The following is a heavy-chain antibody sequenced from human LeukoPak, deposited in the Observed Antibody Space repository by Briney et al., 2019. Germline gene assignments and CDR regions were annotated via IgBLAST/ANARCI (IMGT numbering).Heavy chain of an antibody. J-gene: IGHJ4*02. D-gene: IGHD3-22*01. CDR1: GYTFTSYG. CDR2: ISAYNGNT. Sequence: GASVKVSCKASGYTFTSYGISWVRQAPGQGLEWMGWISAYNGNTNYAQKLQGRVTMTTDTSTSTAYMELRSLRSDDTAVYYCARTYYYDSSGRDPWRSGYYFDYWGQGTLVTVSS. CDR3: ARTYYYDSSGRDPWRSGYYFDY. V-gene: IGHV1-18*01.